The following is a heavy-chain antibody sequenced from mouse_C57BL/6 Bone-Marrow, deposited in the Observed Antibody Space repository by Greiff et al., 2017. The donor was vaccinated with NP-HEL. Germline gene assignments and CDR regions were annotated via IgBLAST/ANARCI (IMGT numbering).Heavy chain of an antibody. CDR2: ISSGGDYI. J-gene: IGHJ4*01. CDR3: TREGNDYDDYAMDY. CDR1: GFTFSSYA. V-gene: IGHV5-9-1*02. D-gene: IGHD2-4*01. Sequence: EVMLVESGEGLVKPGGSLKLSCAASGFTFSSYAMSWVRQTPEKRLEWVAYISSGGDYIYYADTVKGRFTISRDNARNTLYLQMSSLKSEDTAMYYCTREGNDYDDYAMDYWGQGTSVTVSS.